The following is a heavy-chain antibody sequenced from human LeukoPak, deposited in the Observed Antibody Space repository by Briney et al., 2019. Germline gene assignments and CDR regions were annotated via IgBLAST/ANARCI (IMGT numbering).Heavy chain of an antibody. J-gene: IGHJ5*02. V-gene: IGHV3-21*01. D-gene: IGHD4-17*01. Sequence: GGSLRLSCAASAFTFSTYTMTWVRQAPGKGLEYVSSISSSSISRHYADSVKGRFTISRDNANNSLFLQMNSLRAEDTAVYYCARGYGDYANWFDPWGQGTLVTVSS. CDR3: ARGYGDYANWFDP. CDR1: AFTFSTYT. CDR2: ISSSSISR.